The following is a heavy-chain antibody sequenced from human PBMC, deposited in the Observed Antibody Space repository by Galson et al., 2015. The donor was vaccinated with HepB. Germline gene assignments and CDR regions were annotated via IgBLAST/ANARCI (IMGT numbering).Heavy chain of an antibody. D-gene: IGHD6-19*01. CDR1: GFTFSSYG. V-gene: IGHV3-30*02. J-gene: IGHJ4*02. CDR2: IRYDGSNK. Sequence: SLRLSCAASGFTFSSYGMHWVRQAPGKGLEWVAFIRYDGSNKYYADSVKGRFTISRDNSKNTLYLQMNSLRAENTAVYYCAKESRYSSGFSVDYWGQGTLVTVSS. CDR3: AKESRYSSGFSVDY.